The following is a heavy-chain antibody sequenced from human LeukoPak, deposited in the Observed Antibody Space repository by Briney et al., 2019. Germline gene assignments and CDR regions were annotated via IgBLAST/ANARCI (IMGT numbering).Heavy chain of an antibody. J-gene: IGHJ5*02. CDR1: GFTFSSYS. CDR3: ATAGYYDFWSGIGKFDP. CDR2: ISSTSSYI. Sequence: GGSLRLSCAASGFTFSSYSMKWVRQAPGKGLEWVSSISSTSSYIYYADSVKGRFTISRDNAKNSLYLQMNSLRAEDTAVYYCATAGYYDFWSGIGKFDPWGQGTLVTVSS. V-gene: IGHV3-21*01. D-gene: IGHD3-3*01.